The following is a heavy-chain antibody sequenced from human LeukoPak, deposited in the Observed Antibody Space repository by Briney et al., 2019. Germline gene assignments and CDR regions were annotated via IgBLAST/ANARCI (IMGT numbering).Heavy chain of an antibody. CDR2: IYSGGST. CDR1: GFTVSSNY. Sequence: GGSLRLSCAASGFTVSSNYMSWVRQAPGKGLEWVSVIYSGGSTYYADSVKGRFTISRDNSKNTLYLQMNSLRAEDTAVYYCAREDSGSYYVYWGQGTLVTVSS. D-gene: IGHD1-26*01. CDR3: AREDSGSYYVY. J-gene: IGHJ4*02. V-gene: IGHV3-66*01.